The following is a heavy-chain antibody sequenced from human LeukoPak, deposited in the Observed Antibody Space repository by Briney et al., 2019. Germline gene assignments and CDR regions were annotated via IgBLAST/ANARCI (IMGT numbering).Heavy chain of an antibody. D-gene: IGHD3-10*01. V-gene: IGHV3-74*03. Sequence: GGSLRLSCAASRFTFSNYWMHWVRQAPGKGLVWVSRIDSDGSRITYADSVKGRFTISRDNAKNTVYLQMNSLRAEDTAVYYCARGRSGSYGFFDYWSLGNLVTVSS. CDR1: RFTFSNYW. CDR2: IDSDGSRI. CDR3: ARGRSGSYGFFDY. J-gene: IGHJ4*02.